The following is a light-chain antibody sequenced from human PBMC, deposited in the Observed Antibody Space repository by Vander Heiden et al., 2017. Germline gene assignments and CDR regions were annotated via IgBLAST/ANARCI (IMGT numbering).Light chain of an antibody. CDR1: QDIADS. CDR2: DVS. Sequence: DMQMTQSPSSLSAAVGDRVTITCQASQDIADSLNWFQQKPGEAPKLLIYDVSHLETGVPSRFSGSGSGTQFTFTISSLQPEDFATYDCQDSWTFGPGTKVEMK. J-gene: IGKJ3*01. CDR3: QDSWT. V-gene: IGKV1-33*01.